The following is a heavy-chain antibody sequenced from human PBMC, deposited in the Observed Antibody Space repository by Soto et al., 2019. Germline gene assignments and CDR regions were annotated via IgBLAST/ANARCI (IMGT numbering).Heavy chain of an antibody. V-gene: IGHV3-64D*08. CDR2: ISSNGGST. CDR3: VKGIAAAGPGSDY. J-gene: IGHJ4*02. D-gene: IGHD6-13*01. Sequence: PGGSLRLSCSASGFTFSSYAMHWVRQAPGKGLEYVSAISSNGGSTYYADSVKGRFTISRDNSKNTLYLQMSSLRAEDTAVYYCVKGIAAAGPGSDYWGQGTLVTVSS. CDR1: GFTFSSYA.